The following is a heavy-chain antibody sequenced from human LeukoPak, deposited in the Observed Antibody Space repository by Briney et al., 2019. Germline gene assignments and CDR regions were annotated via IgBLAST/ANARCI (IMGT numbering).Heavy chain of an antibody. CDR2: IYYSGST. Sequence: SETLSLTCTVSGGSISSYYWSWIRQPPGKGLEWIGYIYYSGSTNYNPSLKSRVTISVDTSKNQFSLKLSPVTAADTAVYYCARLGYCSSTSCYLWFDPWGQGTLVTVSS. CDR1: GGSISSYY. V-gene: IGHV4-59*01. CDR3: ARLGYCSSTSCYLWFDP. J-gene: IGHJ5*02. D-gene: IGHD2-2*01.